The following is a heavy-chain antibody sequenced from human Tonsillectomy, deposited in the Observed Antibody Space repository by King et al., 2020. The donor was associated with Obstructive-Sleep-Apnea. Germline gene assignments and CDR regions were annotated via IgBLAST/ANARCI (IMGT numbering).Heavy chain of an antibody. Sequence: VRLLESGGGLVQPGGSLRLFCAASGFTFSTYAMSWVRQAPGKGLEWVSTIRGSGSSTYYADSVKGRFTISRDNSKNTLSLQMNSLRAEDTAVYYCAKDTRGDNYYYYGTDVWGQGTTVTVSS. D-gene: IGHD3-10*01. J-gene: IGHJ6*02. V-gene: IGHV3-23*01. CDR2: IRGSGSST. CDR3: AKDTRGDNYYYYGTDV. CDR1: GFTFSTYA.